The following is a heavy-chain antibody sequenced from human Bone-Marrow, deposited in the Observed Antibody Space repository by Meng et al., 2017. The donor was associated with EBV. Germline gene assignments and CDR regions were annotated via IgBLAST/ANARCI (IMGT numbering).Heavy chain of an antibody. CDR2: IYYNGRT. CDR3: ARDLQLNN. D-gene: IGHD1-1*01. J-gene: IGHJ4*02. Sequence: QVEREGSGPGLLKPSETRSLTCTVSGGSLSNYDWNWIRQPPGKGLEWIGHIYYNGRTNYNPSLKSRVTISIDTSKNQFSLKLNSVTAADTAVYYCARDLQLNNWGQGILVTVSS. CDR1: GGSLSNYD. V-gene: IGHV4-59*01.